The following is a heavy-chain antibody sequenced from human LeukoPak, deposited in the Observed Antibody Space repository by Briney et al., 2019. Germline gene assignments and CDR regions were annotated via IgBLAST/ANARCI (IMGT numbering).Heavy chain of an antibody. Sequence: GGSLRLSFAASGFTFDDYGMSWVRPAPGKGLEWVSGINWNGGSTGYADSVKGRFTISRDNAKNSLYLQMNSLRAEDTALYYCARVKDSSGWVDYWGQGTLVTVSS. CDR2: INWNGGST. D-gene: IGHD6-19*01. V-gene: IGHV3-20*03. CDR3: ARVKDSSGWVDY. J-gene: IGHJ4*02. CDR1: GFTFDDYG.